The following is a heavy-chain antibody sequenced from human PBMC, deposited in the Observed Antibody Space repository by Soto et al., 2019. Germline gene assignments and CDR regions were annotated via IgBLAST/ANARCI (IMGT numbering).Heavy chain of an antibody. J-gene: IGHJ4*02. Sequence: QVPLVQSGPEVKKPGASVKVSCKASGYSFSDYGVTWVRQSPGQGLQWMGWISAYNDDRNYAQNFQDRITMTTDTSTSTAYVELRSLRSDDTAVYFCGRARIAAIVTSDYWGQGTLVTVSS. CDR1: GYSFSDYG. D-gene: IGHD5-18*01. V-gene: IGHV1-18*01. CDR2: ISAYNDDR. CDR3: GRARIAAIVTSDY.